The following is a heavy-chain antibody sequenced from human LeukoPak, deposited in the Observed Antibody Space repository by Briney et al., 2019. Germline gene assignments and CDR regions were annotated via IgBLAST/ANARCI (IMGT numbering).Heavy chain of an antibody. D-gene: IGHD5-12*01. CDR1: GFTFSDYY. CDR3: ASDIVATSGDF. Sequence: GGSLRLSCAASGFTFSDYYMSWIRQAPGKGLEWVAYITSSGSDIYYADSVRGRFSISRDNAKNSLFLQMNSLRVEDTARYYCASDIVATSGDFWGQGTLVSVSS. V-gene: IGHV3-11*01. J-gene: IGHJ4*02. CDR2: ITSSGSDI.